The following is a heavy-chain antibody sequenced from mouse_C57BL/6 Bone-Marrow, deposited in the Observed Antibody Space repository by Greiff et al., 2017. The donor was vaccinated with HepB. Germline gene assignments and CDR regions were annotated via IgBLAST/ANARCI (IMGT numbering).Heavy chain of an antibody. D-gene: IGHD2-3*01. Sequence: VKLMESGAELVRPGASVTLSCKASGYTFTDYEMHWVKQTPVHGLEWIGAIDPETGGTAYNQKFKGKAILTADKSSSTAYMELRSLTSEDSAVYYCTRNDGYTWFAYWGQGTLVTVSA. V-gene: IGHV1-15*01. CDR2: IDPETGGT. J-gene: IGHJ3*01. CDR1: GYTFTDYE. CDR3: TRNDGYTWFAY.